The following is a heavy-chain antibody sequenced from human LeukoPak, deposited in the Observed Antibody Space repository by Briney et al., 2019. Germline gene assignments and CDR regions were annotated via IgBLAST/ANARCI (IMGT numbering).Heavy chain of an antibody. CDR1: GGSIGSGDYY. D-gene: IGHD3-22*01. CDR2: MYYSGST. J-gene: IGHJ5*02. V-gene: IGHV4-30-4*01. CDR3: ARPYYYDSRIDP. Sequence: SETLSLTCTVSGGSIGSGDYYWSWIRQPPGKGLEWIAYMYYSGSTYYNPSLKSRVTMSADTSKNQLSLKLSSVTAADTAVYYCARPYYYDSRIDPWGQGILVTGSS.